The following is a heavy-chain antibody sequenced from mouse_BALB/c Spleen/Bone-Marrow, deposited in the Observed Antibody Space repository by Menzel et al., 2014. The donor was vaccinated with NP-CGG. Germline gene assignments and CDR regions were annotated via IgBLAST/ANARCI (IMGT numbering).Heavy chain of an antibody. CDR3: ARDYGSNY. CDR2: IYPYNGGT. D-gene: IGHD1-1*01. Sequence: VQLQQPGPELVKPGASVKISCKASGYTFTDYNMHWVKQSHGKSLEWIGCIYPYNGGTDYNQKFKSKATLTVDNSSSTAYMELRSLTSEDSAVYYCARDYGSNYWGQGTTLTVSS. V-gene: IGHV1S29*02. J-gene: IGHJ2*01. CDR1: GYTFTDYN.